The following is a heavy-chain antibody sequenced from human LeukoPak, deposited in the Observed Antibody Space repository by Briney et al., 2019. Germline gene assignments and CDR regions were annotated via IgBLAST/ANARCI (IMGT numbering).Heavy chain of an antibody. D-gene: IGHD1-14*01. CDR1: GFTFSAYW. CDR3: AREPDGNFDY. Sequence: PGGSLTLSCAASGFTFSAYWMTWVRQAPGKGLEWVANIKQDESIKYYVDSVKGRFTISRDNAKNSLYLQMNSLRAEDTAVYYCAREPDGNFDYWGQGTLVTVSS. V-gene: IGHV3-7*01. J-gene: IGHJ4*02. CDR2: IKQDESIK.